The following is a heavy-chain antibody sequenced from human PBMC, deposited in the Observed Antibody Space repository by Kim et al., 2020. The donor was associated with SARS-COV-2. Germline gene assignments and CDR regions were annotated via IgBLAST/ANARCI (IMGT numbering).Heavy chain of an antibody. V-gene: IGHV3-11*01. Sequence: GGSLRLSCAASGFTFSDYYMSWIRQAPGKGLEWVSYISNSGSTIYYADSVKGRFTVSRDNAKNSLYLQMNSLRAEDTAVFYCARGSSSALVQGAPGGYYYYYPMDVWGQGTTVTVSS. CDR1: GFTFSDYY. J-gene: IGHJ6*02. CDR2: ISNSGSTI. D-gene: IGHD3-10*01. CDR3: ARGSSSALVQGAPGGYYYYYPMDV.